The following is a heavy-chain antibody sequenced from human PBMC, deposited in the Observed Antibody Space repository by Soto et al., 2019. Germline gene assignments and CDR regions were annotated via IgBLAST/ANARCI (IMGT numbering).Heavy chain of an antibody. V-gene: IGHV3-21*01. CDR2: ISSSSSYI. D-gene: IGHD4-17*01. Sequence: GGSLRLSCAASGFTFSSYSMNWVRQAPGKGLEWVSSISSSSSYIYYADSVKGRFTIYRDNAKNSLYLQMNSLRAEDTAVYYCARDRDYGDYNFQHWGQGTLVTVSS. CDR3: ARDRDYGDYNFQH. CDR1: GFTFSSYS. J-gene: IGHJ1*01.